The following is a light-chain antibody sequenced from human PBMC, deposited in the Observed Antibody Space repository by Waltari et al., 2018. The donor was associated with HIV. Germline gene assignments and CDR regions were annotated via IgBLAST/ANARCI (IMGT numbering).Light chain of an antibody. V-gene: IGLV1-44*01. CDR3: AAWDNSLNAYV. CDR1: TSTIGSTS. Sequence: QSVVTQPPSASGTPGPRITISCSGSTSTIGSTSVNWYQHLPGIAPKFLISTNNQRPSGVPDRFSGSKSGTSAALAISGIQSEDEADYYCAAWDNSLNAYVFGTGTKVTVL. J-gene: IGLJ1*01. CDR2: TNN.